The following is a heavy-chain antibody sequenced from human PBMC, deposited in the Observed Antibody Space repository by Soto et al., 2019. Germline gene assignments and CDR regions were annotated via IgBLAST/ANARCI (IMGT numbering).Heavy chain of an antibody. D-gene: IGHD2-15*01. V-gene: IGHV1-46*03. CDR2: IHPSGTNK. CDR3: ARDQSLQEVVWWFDP. CDR1: GYSFSSHY. Sequence: QVQLVQSGAEVKKPGASVKLSCKASGYSFSSHYMHWVRQAPGQGLEWMGVIHPSGTNKAYAQKFQGRVTMTTDTSTSTVYMELTSLRSEDTAIYYCARDQSLQEVVWWFDPWGQGTLVTVSS. J-gene: IGHJ5*02.